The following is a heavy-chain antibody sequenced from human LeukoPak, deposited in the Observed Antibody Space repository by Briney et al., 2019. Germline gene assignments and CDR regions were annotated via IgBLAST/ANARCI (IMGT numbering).Heavy chain of an antibody. D-gene: IGHD1-26*01. CDR1: GGSISSSSYY. CDR2: IYYSGSP. CDR3: ATSSGSYYY. J-gene: IGHJ4*02. V-gene: IGHV4-39*01. Sequence: SGTLSLTCTVSGGSISSSSYYWGWIRQPPGKGLEWIGSIYYSGSPYYNPSLKSRVTISVDTSKNQFSLKLSSVTAADTAVYYCATSSGSYYYWGQGTLVTVSS.